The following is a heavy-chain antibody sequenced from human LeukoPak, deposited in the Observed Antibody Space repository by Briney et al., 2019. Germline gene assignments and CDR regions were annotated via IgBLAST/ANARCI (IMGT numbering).Heavy chain of an antibody. V-gene: IGHV1-46*01. Sequence: ASVKVSCKASGYTFTSYYMHWVRQAPGQGLEWMGIINPSGGRASYAQKFQGRVTMTRDMSTSTVYMELSSLRSEDTAVYYCARSYPDYYYYMDVWGKGTTVTISS. CDR1: GYTFTSYY. CDR2: INPSGGRA. J-gene: IGHJ6*03. CDR3: ARSYPDYYYYMDV. D-gene: IGHD3-10*01.